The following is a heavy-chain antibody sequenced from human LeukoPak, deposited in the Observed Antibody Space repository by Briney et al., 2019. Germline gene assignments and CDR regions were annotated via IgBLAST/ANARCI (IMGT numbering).Heavy chain of an antibody. D-gene: IGHD3-9*01. J-gene: IGHJ6*02. Sequence: SVKVSCKASGGTFSSYAISWVRQAPGQGLEWMGRIIPILGIANYAQKFQGRVTITADKSTSTAYMELSSLRSEDTAVYYCATPGDILTGYSPYCYYGMDVWGQGTTVTVSS. CDR3: ATPGDILTGYSPYCYYGMDV. CDR2: IIPILGIA. CDR1: GGTFSSYA. V-gene: IGHV1-69*04.